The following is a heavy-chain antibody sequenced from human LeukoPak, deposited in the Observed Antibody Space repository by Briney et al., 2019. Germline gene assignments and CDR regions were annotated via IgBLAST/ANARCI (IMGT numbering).Heavy chain of an antibody. CDR3: ARSRDTAMGSDY. V-gene: IGHV3-21*01. Sequence: GGSLRLSCAASGFTFSSYSMNWVRQAPGKGLEWVSSISSSSSYIYYADSVKGRFTISRDNAKNSLYLQMNSLRAEDTAVYYCARSRDTAMGSDYWGQGTLVTVSS. D-gene: IGHD5-18*01. CDR1: GFTFSSYS. CDR2: ISSSSSYI. J-gene: IGHJ4*02.